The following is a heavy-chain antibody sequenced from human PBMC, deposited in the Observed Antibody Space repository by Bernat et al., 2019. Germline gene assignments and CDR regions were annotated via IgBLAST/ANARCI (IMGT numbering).Heavy chain of an antibody. J-gene: IGHJ4*02. Sequence: QVQLQQWGAGLLKPSETLSLTCAVYGGSFSGYYWSWIRQPPGKGLEWIGEINHSGSTNYNPSLKSRFTISVDTSKNQFSLKLSSVTAADTAVYYCARGSSYCYGSGKLFDYWGQGTLVTVSS. D-gene: IGHD3-10*01. CDR2: INHSGST. CDR3: ARGSSYCYGSGKLFDY. V-gene: IGHV4-34*01. CDR1: GGSFSGYY.